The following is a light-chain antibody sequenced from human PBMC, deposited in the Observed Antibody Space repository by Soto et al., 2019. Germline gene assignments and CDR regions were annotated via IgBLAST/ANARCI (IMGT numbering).Light chain of an antibody. CDR3: QVWDSSSDHTGV. CDR1: NIGSKS. J-gene: IGLJ1*01. CDR2: DDS. V-gene: IGLV3-21*03. Sequence: SYELTQPPSVSVAPGKTARITCGGNNIGSKSVHWYQQKPGQAPVLVVYDDSDRPSGIPERFSGSNSGNTATLTISRVEAGDEADYYCQVWDSSSDHTGVFGTGTKLTVL.